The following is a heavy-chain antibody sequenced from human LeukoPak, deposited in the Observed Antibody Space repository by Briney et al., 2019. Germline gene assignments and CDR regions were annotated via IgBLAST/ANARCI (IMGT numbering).Heavy chain of an antibody. CDR2: IRGGGAP. CDR3: ARDRDYAFDY. CDR1: GFTFSSHT. J-gene: IGHJ4*02. D-gene: IGHD4-17*01. V-gene: IGHV3-23*01. Sequence: GGSLRLSCAASGFTFSSHTMNWVRQAPGKGLQWVSSIRGGGAPVYADSVKGRFTISRDDFKSTVFLQMDSLRDEDTAVYYCARDRDYAFDYWGQGTLVTVSS.